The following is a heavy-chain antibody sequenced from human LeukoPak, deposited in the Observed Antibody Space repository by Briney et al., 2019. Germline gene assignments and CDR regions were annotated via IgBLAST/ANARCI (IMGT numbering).Heavy chain of an antibody. D-gene: IGHD6-19*01. CDR2: IYTSGST. J-gene: IGHJ4*02. CDR3: ARASSGWDYFDY. V-gene: IGHV4-61*02. Sequence: SQTLSLTCTVSGRSISSGSYYWSWIRQPAGKGLEWIGRIYTSGSTNYNPSLKSRVTISVDTSKNQLSLKLSSVTAADTAVYYCARASSGWDYFDYWGQGTLVTVSS. CDR1: GRSISSGSYY.